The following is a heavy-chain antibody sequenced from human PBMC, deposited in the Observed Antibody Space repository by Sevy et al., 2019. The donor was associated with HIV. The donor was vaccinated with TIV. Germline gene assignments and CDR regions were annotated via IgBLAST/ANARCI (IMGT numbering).Heavy chain of an antibody. J-gene: IGHJ6*02. CDR1: GDSIDSNY. CDR2: LYYSGVT. V-gene: IGHV4-59*01. D-gene: IGHD1-1*01. Sequence: SETLSLTCTVSGDSIDSNYWNWIRQPPGKGLEWIGYLYYSGVTNYNPSLKSRVTISVDTSKNQFSLKLRSVTAADTAVYYCARAPTAPNGMDVWGQGTTVTVS. CDR3: ARAPTAPNGMDV.